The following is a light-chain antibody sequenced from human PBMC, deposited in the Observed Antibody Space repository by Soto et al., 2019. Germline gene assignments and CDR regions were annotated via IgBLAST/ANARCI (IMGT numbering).Light chain of an antibody. CDR1: SSDVGGYNY. J-gene: IGLJ2*01. Sequence: QSVLTQPRSVSGSPGQSVTISCSGTSSDVGGYNYVSWYQHHAGRAPKLMICDVSKRPSGVPDRFSGSKSGNTASLTISGLQSEDEADYCCCSYAGSSVLIFGGGTKLTVL. V-gene: IGLV2-11*01. CDR2: DVS. CDR3: CSYAGSSVLI.